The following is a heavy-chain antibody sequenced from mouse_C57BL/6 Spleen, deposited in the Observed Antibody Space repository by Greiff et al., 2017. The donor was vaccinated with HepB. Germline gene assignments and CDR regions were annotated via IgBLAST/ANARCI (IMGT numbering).Heavy chain of an antibody. Sequence: EVQLQQSGPVLVKPGASVKMSCKASGYTFTDYYMNWVKQSHGKSLEWIGVINPYNGGTSYNQKFKGKATLTVDKSSSTAYMELNSLTSEDSAVYYCARSPIYYDYDGEAMDYWGQGTSVTVSS. D-gene: IGHD2-4*01. CDR1: GYTFTDYY. J-gene: IGHJ4*01. CDR2: INPYNGGT. CDR3: ARSPIYYDYDGEAMDY. V-gene: IGHV1-19*01.